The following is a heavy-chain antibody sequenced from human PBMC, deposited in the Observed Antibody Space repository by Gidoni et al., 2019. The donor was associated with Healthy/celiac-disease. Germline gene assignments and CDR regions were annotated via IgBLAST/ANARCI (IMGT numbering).Heavy chain of an antibody. Sequence: QVQLVESGGGVVQPGRSLRLSCAASGFPFSSYGMHWVRQAPGKGLEWVAVIWYDGSNKYYADSVKGRFTISRDNSKNTLYLQMNSLRAEDTAVYYCARGRFGGTTVVTPTLIDYWGQGTLVTVSS. CDR1: GFPFSSYG. J-gene: IGHJ4*02. D-gene: IGHD4-17*01. CDR3: ARGRFGGTTVVTPTLIDY. V-gene: IGHV3-33*01. CDR2: IWYDGSNK.